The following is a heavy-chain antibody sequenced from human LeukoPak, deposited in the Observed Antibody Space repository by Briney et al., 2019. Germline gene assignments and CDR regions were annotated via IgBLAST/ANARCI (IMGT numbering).Heavy chain of an antibody. CDR3: AKEDSSSSRYYFEY. CDR2: NSGSGGGT. CDR1: GFAFSTYA. J-gene: IGHJ4*02. V-gene: IGHV3-23*01. Sequence: GVSLRLSCAASGFAFSTYAMSWVRQAPGMGLEWVSANSGSGGGTYYADSVKGRFTISRDNAKNTLYLLMNNLRAEDTAVYHCAKEDSSSSRYYFEYWGQGTLVTVSS. D-gene: IGHD6-6*01.